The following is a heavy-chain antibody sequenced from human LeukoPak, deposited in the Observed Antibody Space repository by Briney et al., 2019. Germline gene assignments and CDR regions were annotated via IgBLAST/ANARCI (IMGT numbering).Heavy chain of an antibody. J-gene: IGHJ4*02. CDR2: IYTSGST. CDR1: GGSISSYY. Sequence: SETLSLTCTVSGGSISSYYWSWIRQPAGKGLEWIGRIYTSGSTNYNPSLKSRVTMSVDTSKNQFSLKLSSVTAADTAVYYCARDHLYDSLTGYDAPTYFDYWGQGTLVTVSS. D-gene: IGHD3-9*01. V-gene: IGHV4-4*07. CDR3: ARDHLYDSLTGYDAPTYFDY.